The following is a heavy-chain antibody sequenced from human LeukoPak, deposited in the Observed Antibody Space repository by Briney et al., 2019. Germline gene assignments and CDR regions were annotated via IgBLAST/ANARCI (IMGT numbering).Heavy chain of an antibody. D-gene: IGHD6-13*01. CDR3: ARGSRSRLYSSSWYSLDY. CDR2: INPNSGGT. Sequence: ASVKVSCKASGYTFTGYYMHWVRQAPGQGLEWMGWINPNSGGTNYAQKFQGWVTMTRDTSINTAYMELSRLRSDDTAVYYCARGSRSRLYSSSWYSLDYWGQGTLVTVSS. J-gene: IGHJ4*02. V-gene: IGHV1-2*04. CDR1: GYTFTGYY.